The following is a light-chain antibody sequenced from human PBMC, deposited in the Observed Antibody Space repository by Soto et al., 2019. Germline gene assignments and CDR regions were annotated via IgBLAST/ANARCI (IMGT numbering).Light chain of an antibody. CDR1: GSDVGGYNY. CDR3: CSYTTTSTFV. Sequence: QSALTQPASVSGSPGQSITISCTGTGSDVGGYNYVSWYQQHPGKVPKLMIYEVFRRPSGISDRFSGSKSGNMASLTISGLQAEDEADYYCCSYTTTSTFVFGGGTKLTVL. CDR2: EVF. J-gene: IGLJ2*01. V-gene: IGLV2-14*03.